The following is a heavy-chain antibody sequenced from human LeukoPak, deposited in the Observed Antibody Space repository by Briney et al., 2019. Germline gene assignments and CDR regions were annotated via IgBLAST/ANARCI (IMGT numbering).Heavy chain of an antibody. V-gene: IGHV4-39*01. D-gene: IGHD3-10*01. CDR3: ARLASGSYYIPLMDY. J-gene: IGHJ4*02. CDR2: IYYSGST. CDR1: GGSISSSSYY. Sequence: SETLSLTCTVSGGSISSSSYYWGWIRQPPGKGLEWIGSIYYSGSTYYNPSLKSRVTISVDTSKNQFSLKLSSVTAADTAVYYCARLASGSYYIPLMDYWGQETLVTVSS.